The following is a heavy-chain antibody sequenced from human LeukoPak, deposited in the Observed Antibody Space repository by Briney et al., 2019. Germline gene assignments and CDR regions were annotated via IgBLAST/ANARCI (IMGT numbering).Heavy chain of an antibody. V-gene: IGHV3-7*05. Sequence: LGGSLRLACAASGFTFRNYLMTWVRQAPGKGLEWVANMMQDGSEKYYVDSVKGRFTISRDNAKNSLYLQMNSLRADDTAVYYGAGVDYGGYYWGRGTLVTVSS. CDR1: GFTFRNYL. CDR2: MMQDGSEK. CDR3: AGVDYGGYY. D-gene: IGHD4-23*01. J-gene: IGHJ4*03.